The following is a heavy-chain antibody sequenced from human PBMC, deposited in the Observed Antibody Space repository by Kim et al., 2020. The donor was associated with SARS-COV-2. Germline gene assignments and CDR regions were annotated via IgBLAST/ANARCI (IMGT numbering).Heavy chain of an antibody. V-gene: IGHV3-66*01. Sequence: TYNADSVKGRLTISRNKSKNTLYVQMNSLRAEDTAVYYCARTSGSYCFDYWGQGTLVTVSS. J-gene: IGHJ4*02. CDR2: T. CDR3: ARTSGSYCFDY. D-gene: IGHD1-26*01.